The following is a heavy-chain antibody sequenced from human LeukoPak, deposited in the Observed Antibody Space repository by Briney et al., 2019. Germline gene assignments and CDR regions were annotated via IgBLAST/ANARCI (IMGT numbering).Heavy chain of an antibody. Sequence: GGSLRLSCAVSGFTFSSYWMHWVRQAPGRGLVWVSRINRDGSSTSYANSVKRRFTISRDNTKNTLHLQMNSLRAEDTAVYYCAGGGYTYGLYWGQGDLVTVSS. CDR1: GFTFSSYW. D-gene: IGHD5-18*01. J-gene: IGHJ4*02. CDR2: INRDGSST. V-gene: IGHV3-74*01. CDR3: AGGGYTYGLY.